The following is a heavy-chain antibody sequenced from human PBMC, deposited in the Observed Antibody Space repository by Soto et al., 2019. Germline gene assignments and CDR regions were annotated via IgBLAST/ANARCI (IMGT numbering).Heavy chain of an antibody. V-gene: IGHV4-30-4*01. Sequence: PSETLSLTCTVSGGSISSGDYYWSWIRQPPGKGLEWIGYIYYSGSTYYNPSLKSRVTISVDTSKNQFSLKLSSVTAADTAVYYCASSYDSSGYYYGMDVWGQGTTVTAP. CDR3: ASSYDSSGYYYGMDV. D-gene: IGHD3-22*01. J-gene: IGHJ6*02. CDR2: IYYSGST. CDR1: GGSISSGDYY.